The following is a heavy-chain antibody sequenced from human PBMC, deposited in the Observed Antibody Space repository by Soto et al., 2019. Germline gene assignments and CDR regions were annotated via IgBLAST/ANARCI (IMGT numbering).Heavy chain of an antibody. CDR2: VNTYNGNP. CDR3: DRDTQYSTDWQRFDS. Sequence: QVQLVQSGVEVKKPGASVKVSCKASGYTFTNYAISWVRQAPGRGLEWMGWVNTYNGNPNYAQIFQGRVTMTTDTSTGKAYMELRSLKSDASAVYYCDRDTQYSTDWQRFDSWGQGTLVTVSS. CDR1: GYTFTNYA. D-gene: IGHD6-6*01. J-gene: IGHJ4*02. V-gene: IGHV1-18*01.